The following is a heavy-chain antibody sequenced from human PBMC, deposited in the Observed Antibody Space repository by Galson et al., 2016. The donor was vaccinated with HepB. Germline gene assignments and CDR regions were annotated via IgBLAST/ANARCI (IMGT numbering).Heavy chain of an antibody. J-gene: IGHJ4*02. V-gene: IGHV3-23*01. CDR2: VSGRGGST. CDR1: GFTFNSYA. CDR3: AKGRRGRFLEWLSFFDY. Sequence: SLRLSCAASGFTFNSYAMSWVRQAPGKGLEWVSIVSGRGGSTYYADSVKGRFTISRDNSKNTLYLQMNSLRAEDTAVYYCAKGRRGRFLEWLSFFDYWGQGTLVTVSS. D-gene: IGHD3-3*01.